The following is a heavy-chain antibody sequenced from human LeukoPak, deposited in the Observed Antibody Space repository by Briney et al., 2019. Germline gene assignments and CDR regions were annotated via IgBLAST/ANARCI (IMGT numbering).Heavy chain of an antibody. Sequence: GGSLRLSCAASGLTFSSYSMNWVRQAPGKGLEWVSSISSSSSYIYYADSVKGRFTISRDNAKNSLYLQMNSLRAEDTAVYYCARERYSGYDRGRDYWGQGTLVTVSS. V-gene: IGHV3-21*01. CDR3: ARERYSGYDRGRDY. D-gene: IGHD5-12*01. J-gene: IGHJ4*02. CDR2: ISSSSSYI. CDR1: GLTFSSYS.